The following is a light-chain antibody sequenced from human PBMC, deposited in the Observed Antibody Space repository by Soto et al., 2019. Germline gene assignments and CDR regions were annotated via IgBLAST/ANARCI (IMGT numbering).Light chain of an antibody. CDR2: EDS. Sequence: QSALTQPASVSGSPRQSITISCTGTHSDVGSYNLVSWYQQHPGKAPKLIIYEDSKRPSGVSNRFSGSKSGYTASLTISGLEAEDEADYYCCSYAGSFAVIFGGGTKLTVL. V-gene: IGLV2-23*01. CDR3: CSYAGSFAVI. CDR1: HSDVGSYNL. J-gene: IGLJ2*01.